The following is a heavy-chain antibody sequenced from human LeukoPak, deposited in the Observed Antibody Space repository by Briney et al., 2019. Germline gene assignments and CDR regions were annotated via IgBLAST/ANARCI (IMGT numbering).Heavy chain of an antibody. V-gene: IGHV4-61*01. D-gene: IGHD3-16*01. J-gene: IGHJ6*03. CDR1: GGSISSSSYH. CDR3: ARETSQKGAHYMDV. CDR2: IYYSGST. Sequence: SETLSLTCTVSGGSISSSSYHWGWIRQPPGKGLEWIGYIYYSGSTNYNPSLKSRVTISVDTSKNQFSLKLSSVTAADTAVYYCARETSQKGAHYMDVWGKGTTVTISS.